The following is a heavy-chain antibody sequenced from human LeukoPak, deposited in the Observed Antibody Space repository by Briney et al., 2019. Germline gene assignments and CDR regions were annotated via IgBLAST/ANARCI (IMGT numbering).Heavy chain of an antibody. Sequence: SETLSLTCTVSGGSISSGDYYWSWIRQPPGKGLEWIGYIYYSGSTYYNPSLKSRVTISVDTSKNQFSLKLSSVTAADTAVYYCTRVRPGSQSDYWGQGTLVTVSS. CDR3: TRVRPGSQSDY. V-gene: IGHV4-30-4*01. CDR1: GGSISSGDYY. CDR2: IYYSGST. J-gene: IGHJ4*02. D-gene: IGHD3-10*01.